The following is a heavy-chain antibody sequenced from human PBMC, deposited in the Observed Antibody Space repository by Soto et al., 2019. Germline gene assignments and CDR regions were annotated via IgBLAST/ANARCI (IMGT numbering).Heavy chain of an antibody. D-gene: IGHD5-12*01. Sequence: GGSLRLSCAASGFTFSDYGMNWFRQAPGRGLEWVSYIASSSDSIYYADSMKGRFTISRDNAKNSLYLQMNSLRAEDTAVYYCARDEWGDIVPTSGGNYWGQGTLVTVSS. J-gene: IGHJ4*02. CDR2: IASSSDSI. CDR3: ARDEWGDIVPTSGGNY. CDR1: GFTFSDYG. V-gene: IGHV3-48*01.